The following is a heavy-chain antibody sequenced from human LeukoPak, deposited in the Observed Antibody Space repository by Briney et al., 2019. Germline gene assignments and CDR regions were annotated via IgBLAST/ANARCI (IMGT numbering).Heavy chain of an antibody. V-gene: IGHV4-34*01. Sequence: SETLSLTCAVYGGSFSGYYWSWIRQPPGKGLEWIGEINHSGSTNYNPSLKSRVTISVDTSKNQFSLKLSSVTAADTAVYYCAGSVGDNLDYWGQGTLVTVSS. D-gene: IGHD4-17*01. CDR2: INHSGST. CDR3: AGSVGDNLDY. J-gene: IGHJ4*02. CDR1: GGSFSGYY.